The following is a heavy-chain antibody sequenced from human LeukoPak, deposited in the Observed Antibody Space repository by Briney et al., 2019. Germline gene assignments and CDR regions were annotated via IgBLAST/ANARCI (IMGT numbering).Heavy chain of an antibody. Sequence: SETLSLTCNVSGTSFTHYYWSWIRQPPEKGLEWIEQINHSGDTSYNPSLRSRITLSVDRSKNQFSLKVTSVTAADTGVYYCARGPGTVGLSPWGQGTLVTVSS. J-gene: IGHJ5*02. CDR3: ARGPGTVGLSP. V-gene: IGHV4-34*01. CDR1: GTSFTHYY. D-gene: IGHD1/OR15-1a*01. CDR2: INHSGDT.